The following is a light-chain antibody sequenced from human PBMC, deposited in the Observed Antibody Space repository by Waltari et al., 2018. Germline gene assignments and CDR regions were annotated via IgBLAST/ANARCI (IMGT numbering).Light chain of an antibody. CDR3: QQYDTYPLT. J-gene: IGKJ4*01. V-gene: IGKV1-5*03. CDR1: QSINRL. Sequence: DIQMTQSPSTLSAFVGERVTITCRASQSINRLVAWYQQKPGQVPKFLIYRGSTLQTGVPSRFSGSGSGTEFKLTISSLQPDDSATYHCQQYDTYPLTFGGGTKVEIK. CDR2: RGS.